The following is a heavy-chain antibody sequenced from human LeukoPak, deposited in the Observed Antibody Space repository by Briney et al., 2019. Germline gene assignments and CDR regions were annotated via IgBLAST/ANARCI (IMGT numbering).Heavy chain of an antibody. J-gene: IGHJ4*02. CDR2: ASYYVGKQ. Sequence: GGSLTLSCAASGFTFSDYAMSWVRQAPGKGLEWVSTASYYVGKQYHADSVRGRFTVSRDNSRNTVSLQMSSLRVEDTGIYYCAKAGIGADGAGLLCEYWGQGTLVNVSS. V-gene: IGHV3-23*01. CDR3: AKAGIGADGAGLLCEY. CDR1: GFTFSDYA. D-gene: IGHD1-1*01.